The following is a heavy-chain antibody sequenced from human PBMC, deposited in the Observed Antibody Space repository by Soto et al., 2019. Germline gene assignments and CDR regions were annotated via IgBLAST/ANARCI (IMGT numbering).Heavy chain of an antibody. CDR1: GYTFTSYA. J-gene: IGHJ5*02. CDR3: AGDHTMVRVNWFDP. D-gene: IGHD3-10*01. Sequence: ASVKVSCKASGYTFTSYAMHWVRQAPGQRLEWMGWVNAGNGNTKYSQKFQGRVTITRDTSASTAYMELSSLRSEDTAVYYCAGDHTMVRVNWFDPWGQGTLVTVSS. V-gene: IGHV1-3*01. CDR2: VNAGNGNT.